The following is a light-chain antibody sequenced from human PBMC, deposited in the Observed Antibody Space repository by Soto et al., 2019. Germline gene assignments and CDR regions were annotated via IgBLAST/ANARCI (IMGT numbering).Light chain of an antibody. CDR2: ASS. CDR3: QQSNHDSWP. CDR1: PGSSTS. V-gene: IGKV1-9*01. Sequence: IELTQSPSSLSASVGDRVTITCRASPGSSTSFAWYQHKPGKPPKLLIYASSTLHSGVPSRFRGSGPGTEVSLTITSLQPEDFATYFCQQSNHDSWPIGQGTKVDIK. J-gene: IGKJ1*01.